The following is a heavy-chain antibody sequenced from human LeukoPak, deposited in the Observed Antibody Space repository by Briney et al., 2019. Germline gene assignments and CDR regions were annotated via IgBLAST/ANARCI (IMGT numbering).Heavy chain of an antibody. CDR3: AKVRDIYCSGGTCFYSDY. V-gene: IGHV3-23*01. D-gene: IGHD2-15*01. Sequence: RPGGSLRLSCAASGFTFSSFAMTWVRQAPGKGLEWVSAISGSGGTTYYADSVKGRFTISRDNSKNTLYLQLNSLRAEDTAVYYCAKVRDIYCSGGTCFYSDYWGLGTLVTVSS. CDR1: GFTFSSFA. CDR2: ISGSGGTT. J-gene: IGHJ4*02.